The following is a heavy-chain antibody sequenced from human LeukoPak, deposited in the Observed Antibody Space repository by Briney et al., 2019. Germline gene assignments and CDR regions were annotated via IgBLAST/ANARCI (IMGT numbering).Heavy chain of an antibody. Sequence: GGSLRLSCAASGFTFSSYAMSWVRQAPGKGLEWVSAISGSGGSTYYADSVKGRFTISRDNSKNTLYLQMNSLRAEDTAVYYCEKDCLGGVYYFDYWGQGTLVTVSP. D-gene: IGHD3-16*01. CDR2: ISGSGGST. CDR1: GFTFSSYA. V-gene: IGHV3-23*01. CDR3: EKDCLGGVYYFDY. J-gene: IGHJ4*02.